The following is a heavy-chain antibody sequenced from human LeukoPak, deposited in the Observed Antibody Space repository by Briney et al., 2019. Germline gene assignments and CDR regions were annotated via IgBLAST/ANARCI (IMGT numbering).Heavy chain of an antibody. CDR1: GFTFSSYA. V-gene: IGHV3-23*01. CDR3: AKGGSSWFAS. CDR2: FSVVGGPT. D-gene: IGHD6-13*01. Sequence: PGGSLRLSCAASGFTFSSYAMNWVRQAPGKGLEWVSTFSVVGGPTFYADSVKGRFTISRDNSKNALYLQMSSLRAEDTAVYYCAKGGSSWFASWGQGTLVTVSS. J-gene: IGHJ5*01.